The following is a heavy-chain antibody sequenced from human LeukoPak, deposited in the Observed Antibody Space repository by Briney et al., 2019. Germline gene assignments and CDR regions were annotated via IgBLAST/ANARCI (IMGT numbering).Heavy chain of an antibody. CDR2: ISWDSGSI. D-gene: IGHD3-22*01. CDR1: GFTFDDYA. CDR3: AKGIGYYYDSSGAFDI. Sequence: GRSLRLSCAASGFTFDDYAMHWLRQAPGKGLEWVSGISWDSGSIGYADSVKGRFTISRDNAKNSLYLQMNSLRAEDMALYYCAKGIGYYYDSSGAFDIWGQGTMVTVSS. J-gene: IGHJ3*02. V-gene: IGHV3-9*03.